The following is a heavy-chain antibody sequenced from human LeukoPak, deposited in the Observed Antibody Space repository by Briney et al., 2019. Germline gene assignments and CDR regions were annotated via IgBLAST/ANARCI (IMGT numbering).Heavy chain of an antibody. CDR2: IYYSGST. CDR1: GGSISSYY. CDR3: ARGAAGHHNRIDY. D-gene: IGHD6-13*01. J-gene: IGHJ4*02. V-gene: IGHV4-59*01. Sequence: PSETLSLTCTVSGGSISSYYWSWIRQPPGKGLEWIGYIYYSGSTNYNPSLKSRVTISVDTSKNQFSLKLSSVTAADTAVYYCARGAAGHHNRIDYWGQGTLVTVSS.